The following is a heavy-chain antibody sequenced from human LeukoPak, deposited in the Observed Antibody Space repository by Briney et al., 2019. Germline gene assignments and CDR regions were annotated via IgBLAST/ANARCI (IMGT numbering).Heavy chain of an antibody. CDR1: GYSISSGYY. V-gene: IGHV4-38-2*02. D-gene: IGHD4-17*01. J-gene: IGHJ6*03. Sequence: PSETLSLTCTVSGYSISSGYYWGWIRQPPGKGLEWIGEINHSGSTNYNPSLKSRVTISVDTSKNQFSLKLSSVTAADTAVYYCASTVTVPYYYYMDVWGKGTTVTVSS. CDR3: ASTVTVPYYYYMDV. CDR2: INHSGST.